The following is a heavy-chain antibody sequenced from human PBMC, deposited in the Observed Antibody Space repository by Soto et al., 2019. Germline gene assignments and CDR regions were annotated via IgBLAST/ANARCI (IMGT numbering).Heavy chain of an antibody. D-gene: IGHD3-10*01. CDR1: GFTFSSYG. Sequence: GGSLRLSCAASGFTFSSYGMHWVRQAPGKGLEWVAVIWYDGSNKYYADSVKGRFTISRDNSKNTLYLQMNSLRAEDTAVYYCARGPLYLPYYYGSGAYFDYWGQGTLVTVSS. J-gene: IGHJ4*02. CDR3: ARGPLYLPYYYGSGAYFDY. V-gene: IGHV3-33*01. CDR2: IWYDGSNK.